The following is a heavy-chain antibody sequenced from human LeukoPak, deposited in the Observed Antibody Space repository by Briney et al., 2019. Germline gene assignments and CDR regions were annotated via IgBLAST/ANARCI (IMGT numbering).Heavy chain of an antibody. CDR3: AELGITMIGGV. J-gene: IGHJ6*04. CDR2: ISSSGSTI. V-gene: IGHV3-48*03. CDR1: GFTFSSYE. D-gene: IGHD3-10*02. Sequence: GGSLRLSCAASGFTFSSYEMNWVRQAPGKGLEGVSYISSSGSTIYYADSVKGRFTISRDNAKNSLYLQMNSLRAEDTAVYYCAELGITMIGGVWGKGTTVTIPS.